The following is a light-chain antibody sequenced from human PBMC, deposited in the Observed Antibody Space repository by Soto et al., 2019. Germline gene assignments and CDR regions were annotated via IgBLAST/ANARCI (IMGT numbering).Light chain of an antibody. CDR3: QQYNNWPPYT. Sequence: EIVMTQSPATLSVSPGERATLSCRASQTVSSYLAWYQQKPGQATRLLIYDASTRATGIPARFSGSGSGTEFTLTISSLQSEDFAVYYCQQYNNWPPYTFGQGTKLEIK. V-gene: IGKV3-15*01. J-gene: IGKJ2*01. CDR2: DAS. CDR1: QTVSSY.